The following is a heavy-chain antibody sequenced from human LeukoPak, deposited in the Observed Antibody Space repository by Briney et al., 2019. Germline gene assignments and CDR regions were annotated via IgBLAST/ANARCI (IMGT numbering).Heavy chain of an antibody. CDR3: ARVEGYSSSWYEVWFDP. V-gene: IGHV4-31*03. D-gene: IGHD6-13*01. CDR1: GGSISSGGYY. CDR2: IYYSGST. Sequence: SETLSLTCTVSGGSISSGGYYWSWIRQHPGKGLEWIGYIYYSGSTYYNPSLKSRVTISVDTSKNQFSLKLSSVTAADTAVYYCARVEGYSSSWYEVWFDPWGQGTLVTVSS. J-gene: IGHJ5*02.